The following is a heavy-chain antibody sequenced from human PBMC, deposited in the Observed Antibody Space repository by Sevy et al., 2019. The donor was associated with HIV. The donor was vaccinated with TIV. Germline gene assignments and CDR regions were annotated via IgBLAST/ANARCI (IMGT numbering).Heavy chain of an antibody. D-gene: IGHD2-15*01. V-gene: IGHV4-61*01. Sequence: SETLSLTCTVSGGSVSSGSYYWSWIRQPPGKGLEWIGYIYYSESTNYNPSLKSRVTISVDTSKNQFSLKLSSVTAADTAVYYCAGQGYCSGGSCYVAFDIWGQGTMVTVSS. CDR2: IYYSEST. CDR1: GGSVSSGSYY. CDR3: AGQGYCSGGSCYVAFDI. J-gene: IGHJ3*02.